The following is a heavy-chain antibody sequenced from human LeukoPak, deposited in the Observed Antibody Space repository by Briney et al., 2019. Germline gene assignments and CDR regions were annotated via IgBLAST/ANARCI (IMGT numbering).Heavy chain of an antibody. Sequence: PGGSLRLSCAASGFTFSSYWMHWVRQAPGKGLVWVSRINSDGSSTSYADSVKGRFTISRDNAKNTLYLQMNSLRAEDTAVYYCAGGYSGYGGTRYYYGMDVWGQGTTVTVS. CDR1: GFTFSSYW. V-gene: IGHV3-74*01. J-gene: IGHJ6*02. CDR3: AGGYSGYGGTRYYYGMDV. D-gene: IGHD5-12*01. CDR2: INSDGSST.